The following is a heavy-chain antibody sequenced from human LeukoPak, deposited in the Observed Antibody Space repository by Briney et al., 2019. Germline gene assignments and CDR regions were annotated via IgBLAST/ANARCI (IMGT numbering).Heavy chain of an antibody. D-gene: IGHD6-6*01. Sequence: GGALRLPCAASGFTFSSYWMSWGRQAPGKGLEWVAHIKQDGSEKYYVDSVKGRFTISRDNAKNSLYLQMNSLRAEDTAVYYCARGLEYSSSSVYDYWGQGTLVTVSS. CDR1: GFTFSSYW. CDR3: ARGLEYSSSSVYDY. CDR2: IKQDGSEK. V-gene: IGHV3-7*01. J-gene: IGHJ4*02.